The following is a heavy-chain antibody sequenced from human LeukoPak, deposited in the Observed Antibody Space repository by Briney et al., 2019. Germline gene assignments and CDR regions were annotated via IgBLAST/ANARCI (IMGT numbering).Heavy chain of an antibody. D-gene: IGHD6-13*01. J-gene: IGHJ4*02. V-gene: IGHV3-33*01. CDR1: GFTFSSYG. Sequence: GGSLRLSCAASGFTFSSYGMHWVRQAPGKGLEWVAVIWYDGSNKYYADSVKGRFTISRDNSKNTLYLQMNSLRAEDTAVYYCARDHRQLVDFDYWGQGTLVTVSS. CDR3: ARDHRQLVDFDY. CDR2: IWYDGSNK.